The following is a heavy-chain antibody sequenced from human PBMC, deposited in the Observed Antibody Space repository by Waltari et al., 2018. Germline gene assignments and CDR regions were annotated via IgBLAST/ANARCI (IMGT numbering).Heavy chain of an antibody. V-gene: IGHV4-30-4*08. CDR1: GDSITSADYY. CDR3: ARDDYGDYSGRFFQH. D-gene: IGHD4-17*01. J-gene: IGHJ1*01. CDR2: FYYTGST. Sequence: QVQLQESGPGLVKPSQPLSLSCTVPGDSITSADYYWSWIRQPPGKGLEWIGNFYYTGSTYYNPSLESRVSISVDTSNKQFSLKLRSVTAADTAIYFCARDDYGDYSGRFFQHWGQGALVTVSS.